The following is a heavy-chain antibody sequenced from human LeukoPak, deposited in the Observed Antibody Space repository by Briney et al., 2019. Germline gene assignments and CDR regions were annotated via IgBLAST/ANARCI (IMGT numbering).Heavy chain of an antibody. CDR3: ARHTGSIVWFDF. V-gene: IGHV4-59*08. J-gene: IGHJ5*01. CDR1: GGSISNYY. Sequence: PSETLSLTCTVSGGSISNYYWSWIRQPPGKGLEWIGYIYYRGRINYNPSLKSRVTISVDTSKNQFSLKLSSVTAADTAVYYCARHTGSIVWFDFWGQGALVTVSS. D-gene: IGHD3-3*02. CDR2: IYYRGRI.